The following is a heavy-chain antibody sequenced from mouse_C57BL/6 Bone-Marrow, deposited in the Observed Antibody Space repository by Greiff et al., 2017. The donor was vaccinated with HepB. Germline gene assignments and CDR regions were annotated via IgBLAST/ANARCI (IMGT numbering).Heavy chain of an antibody. V-gene: IGHV14-2*01. CDR1: GFNIKDYY. CDR2: FDPEDGGT. J-gene: IGHJ3*01. D-gene: IGHD2-5*01. CDR3: ARGAYYSNYWFAY. Sequence: EVQGVESGAELVKPRASVKSSSTASGFNIKDYYMHWVKQRTQHGMVWIGKFDPEDGGTKYAPKFQGKATITADTSSNTAYLQLSSLTSEDTAGYYCARGAYYSNYWFAYWGQGTLVTVSA.